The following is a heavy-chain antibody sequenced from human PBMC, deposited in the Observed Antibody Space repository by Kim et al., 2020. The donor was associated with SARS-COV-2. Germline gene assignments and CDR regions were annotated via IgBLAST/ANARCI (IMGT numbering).Heavy chain of an antibody. CDR2: ISYDGSNK. D-gene: IGHD2-15*01. CDR1: GFTFSSYA. V-gene: IGHV3-30-3*01. CDR3: ARDTFVSHYNGMDV. Sequence: GGSLRLSCAASGFTFSSYAMHWVRQAPGKGLEWVAVISYDGSNKYYADSVKGRFTISRDNSKNTLYLQMNSLRAEDTAVYYCARDTFVSHYNGMDVWGQG. J-gene: IGHJ6*02.